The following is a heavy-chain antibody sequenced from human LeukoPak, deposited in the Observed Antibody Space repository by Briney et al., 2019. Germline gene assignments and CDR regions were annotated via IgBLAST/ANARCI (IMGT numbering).Heavy chain of an antibody. D-gene: IGHD5-18*01. J-gene: IGHJ4*02. Sequence: GGSLRLSCEASGISFSSYEMNWVRQAPGKGLVWLSCISGSGTPVYYADSVKGRFTISRDNAKNSLYLQMNSLRAEDTAVYYCARGFRDTAMFLDYWGQGTLVTVSS. V-gene: IGHV3-48*03. CDR1: GISFSSYE. CDR3: ARGFRDTAMFLDY. CDR2: ISGSGTPV.